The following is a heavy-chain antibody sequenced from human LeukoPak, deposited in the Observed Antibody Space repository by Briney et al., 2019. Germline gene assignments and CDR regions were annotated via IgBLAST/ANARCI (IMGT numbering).Heavy chain of an antibody. Sequence: PGGSLRLSCAASGFTFNLYAMHWVRQVPGKGLEYVSAFSDNGGSTYNANSVKCGFTISRDNSKNTLYLQMGSLRPEETAVYYCARGLDWRSASYSPDYWGQGTLGTVS. D-gene: IGHD3-10*01. CDR1: GFTFNLYA. CDR3: ARGLDWRSASYSPDY. J-gene: IGHJ4*02. CDR2: FSDNGGST. V-gene: IGHV3-64*01.